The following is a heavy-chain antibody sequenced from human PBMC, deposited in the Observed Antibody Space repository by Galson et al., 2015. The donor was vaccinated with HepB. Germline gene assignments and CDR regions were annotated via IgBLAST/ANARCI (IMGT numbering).Heavy chain of an antibody. J-gene: IGHJ4*02. D-gene: IGHD6-13*01. CDR3: AHSPYSSGWSDRFDY. CDR1: GFSLTTSGAG. Sequence: PALVKPTQTLTLTCSFSGFSLTTSGAGVGWIRQPPGKAPEWLALIYWDDDKRYSPSLKSRLTITKDTSKNQVVLTMTNMEPVDTATYYCAHSPYSSGWSDRFDYWGQGTLVTVSS. CDR2: IYWDDDK. V-gene: IGHV2-5*02.